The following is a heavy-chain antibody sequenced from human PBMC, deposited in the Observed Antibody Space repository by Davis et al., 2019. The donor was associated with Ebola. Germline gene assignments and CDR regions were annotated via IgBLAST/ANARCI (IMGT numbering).Heavy chain of an antibody. Sequence: GESLKISCAASGFTFSSYSMNWVRQAPGKGLEWVSYISSSSSTIYYADSVKGRFTISRDNAKNSLYLQMNILRAEDTAVYYCARGYSSSDYWGQGTLVTVSS. D-gene: IGHD6-6*01. V-gene: IGHV3-48*04. CDR2: ISSSSSTI. CDR3: ARGYSSSDY. CDR1: GFTFSSYS. J-gene: IGHJ4*02.